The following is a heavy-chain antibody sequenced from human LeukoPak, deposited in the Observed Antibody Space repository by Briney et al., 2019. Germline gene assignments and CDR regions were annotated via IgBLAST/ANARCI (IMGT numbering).Heavy chain of an antibody. Sequence: PGGSLRLSCAASGFTFTTYAMSWVRQAPGKGLEWVSDISGSGDSTNYADSVKGRFTISRDNSKNTLYLQMNSLRAEDTAVYYCAKAAIRGVIWYYFDYWGQGTLVTVSS. J-gene: IGHJ4*02. CDR2: ISGSGDST. CDR3: AKAAIRGVIWYYFDY. CDR1: GFTFTTYA. D-gene: IGHD3-10*01. V-gene: IGHV3-23*01.